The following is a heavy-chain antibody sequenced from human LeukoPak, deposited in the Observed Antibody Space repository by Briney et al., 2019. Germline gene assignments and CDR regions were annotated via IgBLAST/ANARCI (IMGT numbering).Heavy chain of an antibody. Sequence: SETLSLTCTVSGGSISSSSYYWGWIRQPPGKGLEWIGSIYYSGSTYYNPSLKSRVTISVDTSKNQFSLKLSSVTAADTAVYYCASRLQGYCTNGVCGHISYWGQGTLVTVSS. V-gene: IGHV4-39*07. CDR2: IYYSGST. CDR1: GGSISSSSYY. CDR3: ASRLQGYCTNGVCGHISY. J-gene: IGHJ4*02. D-gene: IGHD2-8*01.